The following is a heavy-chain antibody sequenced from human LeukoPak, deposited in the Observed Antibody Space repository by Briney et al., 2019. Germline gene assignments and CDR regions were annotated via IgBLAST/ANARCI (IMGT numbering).Heavy chain of an antibody. CDR2: IHYSGST. CDR3: ARLSGFGELMPFDY. CDR1: GGSTTSHNYY. V-gene: IGHV4-39*01. D-gene: IGHD3-10*01. Sequence: KPSETLSLTCTVSGGSTTSHNYYWGWIRQPPGKGLEWIGSIHYSGSTYYNPSLKSRVTISVDTSKNQFSLKLSSVTAADTAVYYCARLSGFGELMPFDYWGQGTPVTVSS. J-gene: IGHJ4*02.